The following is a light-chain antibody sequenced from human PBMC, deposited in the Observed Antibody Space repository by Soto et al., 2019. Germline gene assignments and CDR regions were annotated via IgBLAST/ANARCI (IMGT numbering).Light chain of an antibody. CDR3: QQYYTTLALT. CDR1: QSVLYSSNNKNY. V-gene: IGKV4-1*01. J-gene: IGKJ4*01. CDR2: WAS. Sequence: DIVMTQSPDSLAVSLGERATINCKSSQSVLYSSNNKNYLAWYQQKPGQPPKLLISWASTRESRVPDRFSASGSGTDFTLTISSLQAEDVAVYYCQQYYTTLALTFGGGTKVDIK.